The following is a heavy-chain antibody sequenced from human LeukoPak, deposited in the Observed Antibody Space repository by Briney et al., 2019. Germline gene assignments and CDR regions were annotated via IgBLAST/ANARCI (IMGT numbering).Heavy chain of an antibody. CDR2: VYYSGTT. V-gene: IGHV4-59*12. CDR3: ARDTYYYDSSGYYRLDY. D-gene: IGHD3-22*01. Sequence: SETLSLTCTVSGDSISTYYWTWIRQPPGEGLEWIGYVYYSGTTNYNPSLKSRVTMSVDTSKNQFSLKLSSVTAADTAVYYCARDTYYYDSSGYYRLDYWGQGTLVTVSS. J-gene: IGHJ4*02. CDR1: GDSISTYY.